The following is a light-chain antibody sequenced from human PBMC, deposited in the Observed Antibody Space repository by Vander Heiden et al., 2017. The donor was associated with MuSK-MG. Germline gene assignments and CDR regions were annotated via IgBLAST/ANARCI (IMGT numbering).Light chain of an antibody. J-gene: IGKJ5*01. CDR3: QQRVNWPIT. CDR1: QSVSSY. V-gene: IGKV3-11*01. CDR2: DAS. Sequence: EIVFTQSPATLSLSPGERATLSCRASQSVSSYLAWYQQKPGQAPRLLIYDASNRATGIPVRFSGSGSGTDFTLTISSLEPEDFAVYYCQQRVNWPITFGQGTRLEIK.